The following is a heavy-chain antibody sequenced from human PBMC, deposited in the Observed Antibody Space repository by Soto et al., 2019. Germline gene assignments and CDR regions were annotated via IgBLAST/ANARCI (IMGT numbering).Heavy chain of an antibody. CDR3: GRVTFSIRGIVAAL. Sequence: QVQLQESGPGLVKPSETLSLTCTVSGDSISGYYWSWIRQPPGKGLEWIGYIFYSGSANYNPSLKSRITISIDTSKKQFSLTLRSVTAADTAVFCCGRVTFSIRGIVAALWGQGTLVTVSS. V-gene: IGHV4-59*01. CDR1: GDSISGYY. D-gene: IGHD3-10*01. CDR2: IFYSGSA. J-gene: IGHJ4*02.